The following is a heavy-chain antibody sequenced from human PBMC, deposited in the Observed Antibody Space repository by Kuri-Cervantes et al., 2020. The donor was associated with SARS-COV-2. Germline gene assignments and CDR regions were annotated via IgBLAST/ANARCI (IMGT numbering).Heavy chain of an antibody. CDR2: ISSSSTYI. J-gene: IGHJ6*03. Sequence: GGSLRLSCAASGFTFSSYGMNWVRQAPGKGLEWVSSISSSSTYIYYPDSVKGRFTNSRDNAKNSLFLQMNSLRADDTAVYYCARAVGSSSAGDYSMDVWGKGTTVTVSS. D-gene: IGHD6-6*01. CDR1: GFTFSSYG. CDR3: ARAVGSSSAGDYSMDV. V-gene: IGHV3-21*01.